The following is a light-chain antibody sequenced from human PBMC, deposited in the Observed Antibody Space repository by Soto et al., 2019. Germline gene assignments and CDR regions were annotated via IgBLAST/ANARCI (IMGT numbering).Light chain of an antibody. CDR2: DAT. V-gene: IGKV3-11*01. Sequence: EIVLTQSPATLSLSPGERATLSCRASQSVTWYLAWYQQKPGQAPRLLIYDATNRATGIPARFSGSGSGTDFTLTISSLAPEDFAVYYGQQRTNWLTFGGGTRVEI. CDR1: QSVTWY. CDR3: QQRTNWLT. J-gene: IGKJ4*01.